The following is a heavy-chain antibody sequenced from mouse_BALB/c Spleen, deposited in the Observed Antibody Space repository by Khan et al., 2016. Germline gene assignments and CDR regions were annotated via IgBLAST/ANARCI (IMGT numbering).Heavy chain of an antibody. V-gene: IGHV2-5*01. J-gene: IGHJ4*01. D-gene: IGHD2-10*02. CDR3: AKTLVYGNYYYYAMDY. CDR1: GFSLTSYG. Sequence: QVQLKESGPGLVQPSQSLSITCTVSGFSLTSYGVHWVRQSPGKGLEWLGVIWRGGSTDYNAAFMSRLSITKDNSKSQVFFKMNRLQADDTAIYYWAKTLVYGNYYYYAMDYCGQGTSVTVSS. CDR2: IWRGGST.